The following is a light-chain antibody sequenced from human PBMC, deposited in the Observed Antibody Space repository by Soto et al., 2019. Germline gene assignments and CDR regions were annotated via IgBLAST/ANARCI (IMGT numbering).Light chain of an antibody. CDR3: NSYTTSSTYV. CDR1: SSDVGAYNY. V-gene: IGLV2-14*01. CDR2: EVS. Sequence: QSVRTQPASVSGSPGQSITISCTGTSSDVGAYNYVSWYQQHPGKAPKLIIFEVSNRPSGVSNRFSGSKSGNTASLTISGLQAEDEADYYCNSYTTSSTYVFGTGTKVTVL. J-gene: IGLJ1*01.